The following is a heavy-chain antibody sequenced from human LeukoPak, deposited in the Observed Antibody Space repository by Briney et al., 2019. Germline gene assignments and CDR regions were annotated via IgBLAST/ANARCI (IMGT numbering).Heavy chain of an antibody. CDR1: GGSISSGSYY. J-gene: IGHJ6*03. Sequence: SETLSLTCTVSGGSISSGSYYWSRIRQPAGKGLEWIGRIYTSGSTNYNPSLKSRVTISVDTSKNQFSLKLSSVTAADTAVYYCARGVTAMGNYMDVWGKGTTVTISS. CDR2: IYTSGST. CDR3: ARGVTAMGNYMDV. D-gene: IGHD5-18*01. V-gene: IGHV4-61*02.